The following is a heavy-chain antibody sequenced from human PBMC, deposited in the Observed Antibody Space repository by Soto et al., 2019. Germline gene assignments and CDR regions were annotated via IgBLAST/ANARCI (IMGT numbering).Heavy chain of an antibody. CDR2: LVPIFGAT. CDR1: GGTFSNYA. D-gene: IGHD6-19*01. Sequence: QVQLVQSGAEVKKPGSSVKVSCKVSGGTFSNYAIDWVRLAPGHGLEWMGGLVPIFGATHYTQKFQGRATIIADDSTTTAYLEMSSLRSEDTAIYYCARVEAVAGLYNYHGLDVWGQGTAVTVSS. CDR3: ARVEAVAGLYNYHGLDV. V-gene: IGHV1-69*12. J-gene: IGHJ6*02.